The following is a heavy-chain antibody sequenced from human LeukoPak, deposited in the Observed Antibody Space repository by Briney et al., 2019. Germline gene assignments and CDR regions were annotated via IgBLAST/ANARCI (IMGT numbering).Heavy chain of an antibody. D-gene: IGHD5-18*01. CDR1: GFTVSSNY. V-gene: IGHV3-66*01. CDR3: ARDPGYSYGSYYYYYYYMDV. Sequence: GGSLRLSCAASGFTVSSNYMSWVRQAPGKGLEWVSVIYSGGSTYYADSVKGRFTISRDNSKNTLYLQMNSLRAEDTAVYYRARDPGYSYGSYYYYYYYMDVWGKGTTVTVSS. J-gene: IGHJ6*03. CDR2: IYSGGST.